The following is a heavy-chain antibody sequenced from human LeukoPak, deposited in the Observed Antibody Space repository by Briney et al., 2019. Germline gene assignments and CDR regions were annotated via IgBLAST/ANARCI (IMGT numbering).Heavy chain of an antibody. V-gene: IGHV1-69*13. CDR2: IIPIFGTA. J-gene: IGHJ5*02. CDR1: GGIFSSYA. Sequence: GASVKVSCKASGGIFSSYAISWVRQAPGQGLEWMGGIIPIFGTANYAQKFQGRVTITADESTSTAYMELSSLRSEDTAVYYCARVYDILTGYHGFDPWGQGTLVTVSS. D-gene: IGHD3-9*01. CDR3: ARVYDILTGYHGFDP.